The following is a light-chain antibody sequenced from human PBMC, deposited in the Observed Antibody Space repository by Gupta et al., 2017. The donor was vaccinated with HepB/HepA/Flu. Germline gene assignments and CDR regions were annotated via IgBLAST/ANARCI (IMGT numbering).Light chain of an antibody. V-gene: IGKV1D-12*01. CDR1: QGISNW. CDR3: QLSNSFPYT. CDR2: AAS. J-gene: IGKJ2*01. Sequence: DIQLPESPSSGSASVGDRVTITFRASQGISNWLAWYQQKPGKAPKLLIYAASSLQSGVPSRFSGSGSGTDFTLTISSLQPEDFATYYCQLSNSFPYTFGQGTKLEIK.